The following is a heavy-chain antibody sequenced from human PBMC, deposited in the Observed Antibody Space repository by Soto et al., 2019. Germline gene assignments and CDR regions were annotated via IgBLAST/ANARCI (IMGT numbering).Heavy chain of an antibody. J-gene: IGHJ3*02. Sequence: QVQLVESGGGVVQPGRSLRLSCAASGFTFSSYGMHWVRQAPGKGLEWVAVIWYDGSNKYYADSVKGRFTISRDNSKNTLYLQMNSLRAEDTAVYYCAREVGYAFDIWCQGTMVTVSS. CDR3: AREVGYAFDI. V-gene: IGHV3-33*01. CDR1: GFTFSSYG. D-gene: IGHD1-26*01. CDR2: IWYDGSNK.